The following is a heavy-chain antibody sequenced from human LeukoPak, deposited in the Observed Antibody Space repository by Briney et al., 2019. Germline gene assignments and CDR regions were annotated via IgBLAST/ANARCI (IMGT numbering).Heavy chain of an antibody. V-gene: IGHV5-51*01. CDR1: GFTFTNHW. CDR2: IHPGESDT. Sequence: GESLKISCQCSGFTFTNHWIGWVRQMPGKGLEWMGIIHPGESDTIYIPPFQVQVIISAPRSVSTAYLQWTSLKAPDTAMYFCARGDRPSTHFDFWGQGTLVTVSS. D-gene: IGHD1-1*01. J-gene: IGHJ4*02. CDR3: ARGDRPSTHFDF.